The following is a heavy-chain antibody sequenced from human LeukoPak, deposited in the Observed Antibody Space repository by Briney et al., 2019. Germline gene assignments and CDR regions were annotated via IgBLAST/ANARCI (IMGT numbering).Heavy chain of an antibody. CDR3: ARGGVGSWFDP. Sequence: SETLSLTCTVSGGSISSYYWSWIRQPPGKGLEWIGYIYYSGNTNYNPSLKSRVTIPVDTSKNQFSLKLSSVTAADTAVYYCARGGVGSWFDPWGQGTLVTVSS. J-gene: IGHJ5*02. D-gene: IGHD1-26*01. CDR1: GGSISSYY. V-gene: IGHV4-59*01. CDR2: IYYSGNT.